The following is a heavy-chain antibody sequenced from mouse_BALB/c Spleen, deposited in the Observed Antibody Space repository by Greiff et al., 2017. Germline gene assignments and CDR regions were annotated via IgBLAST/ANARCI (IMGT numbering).Heavy chain of an antibody. D-gene: IGHD2-2*01. V-gene: IGHV2-6-4*01. CDR3: ARSGGLWGYDFDY. Sequence: QVQLKESGPGLVAPSQSLSITCTVSGFSLSRYSVHWVRQPPGKGLEWLGMIWGDGSTYYNSALKSRLSISKDNSKSQVFLKMNSLQTDDTAMYCCARSGGLWGYDFDYWGQGTTLTVSS. CDR1: GFSLSRYS. J-gene: IGHJ2*01. CDR2: IWGDGST.